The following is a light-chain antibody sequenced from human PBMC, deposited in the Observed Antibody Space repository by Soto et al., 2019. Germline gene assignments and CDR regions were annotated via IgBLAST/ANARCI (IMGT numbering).Light chain of an antibody. CDR2: EVT. CDR3: SSYTSTSTV. V-gene: IGLV2-14*01. CDR1: SSDGDDYKD. Sequence: QSVLTQPASVSGSPGQSITISCTGISSDGDDYKDVSWYQQHPGKAPKLMIYEVTYRPSGVSNRFSGSKSGNTASLTISGLQAEDEAGYYCSSYTSTSTVFGTGTKLSVL. J-gene: IGLJ1*01.